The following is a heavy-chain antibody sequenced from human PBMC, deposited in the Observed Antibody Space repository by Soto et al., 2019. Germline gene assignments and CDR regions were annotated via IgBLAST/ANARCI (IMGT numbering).Heavy chain of an antibody. V-gene: IGHV1-46*01. CDR3: ASSSGWYYFDY. J-gene: IGHJ4*02. Sequence: GASVKVSCKASGYTFTSYYMHWVRQAPGQGLEWMGIINPSGGSTSYAQKFQGRVTMTRDTSTSTAYMELSSLRSEDTAVYYCASSSGWYYFDYWGQGTLVTVSS. D-gene: IGHD6-19*01. CDR1: GYTFTSYY. CDR2: INPSGGST.